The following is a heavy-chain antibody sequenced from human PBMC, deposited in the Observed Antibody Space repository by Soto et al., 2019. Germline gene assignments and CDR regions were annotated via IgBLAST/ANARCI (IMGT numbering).Heavy chain of an antibody. CDR3: ARDTPSSGFTYGTGLDY. J-gene: IGHJ4*02. CDR1: GGSISSGGYY. Sequence: QVQLQESGPGLVKPSQTLSLTCTVSGGSISSGGYYWSWIRQHPGKGLEWIGYIYYSGSTYYNPSLKSRVTISVDTSKNQFSLKLSSVTAADTAVYYCARDTPSSGFTYGTGLDYWGQGTLVTVSS. V-gene: IGHV4-31*03. D-gene: IGHD3-10*01. CDR2: IYYSGST.